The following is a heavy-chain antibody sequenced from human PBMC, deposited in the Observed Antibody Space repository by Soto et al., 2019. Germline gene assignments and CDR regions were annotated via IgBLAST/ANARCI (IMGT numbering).Heavy chain of an antibody. CDR2: IVPNFSVE. CDR3: ARGDVQELATSYYYHMDV. J-gene: IGHJ6*02. V-gene: IGHV1-69*01. D-gene: IGHD6-13*01. CDR1: GGTFSNSA. Sequence: QVQLVQSGAEVKKPGSSVKVSCKASGGTFSNSAINWVRQAPGQGLEWMGGIVPNFSVEHYAQRFQGRVTITADEYTSTAYMELSSLTSDDTAVYYCARGDVQELATSYYYHMDVWGPGTTVTVSS.